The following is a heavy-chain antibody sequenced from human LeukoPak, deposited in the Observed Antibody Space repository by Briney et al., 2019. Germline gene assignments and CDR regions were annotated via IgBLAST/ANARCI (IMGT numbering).Heavy chain of an antibody. J-gene: IGHJ6*03. Sequence: SETLSLTCTVSGGSISSHYWIWIRQPPGKGLEWIGYIYYSGSTNYNPSPKSRVTISVDTSKNQFSLKLSSVTAADTAVYYCARGSSSFNYYYYYMDVWGKGTTVTVSS. CDR1: GGSISSHY. D-gene: IGHD6-6*01. V-gene: IGHV4-59*11. CDR3: ARGSSSFNYYYYYMDV. CDR2: IYYSGST.